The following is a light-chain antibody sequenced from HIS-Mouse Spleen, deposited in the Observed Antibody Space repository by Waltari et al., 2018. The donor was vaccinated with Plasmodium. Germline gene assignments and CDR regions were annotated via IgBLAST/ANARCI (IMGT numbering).Light chain of an antibody. CDR2: LGS. Sequence: DIVMTQSPLSLPVTPGEPASIPCRSSQSLLHSNGFNYLDWYQQKPGQSPQLLIYLGSNWASGVPERFSGSGSGTDFTLTISRVEAEDVAVYYCMQDLRTPYTFGQGTKLEIK. V-gene: IGKV2-28*01. CDR1: QSLLHSNGFNY. J-gene: IGKJ2*01. CDR3: MQDLRTPYT.